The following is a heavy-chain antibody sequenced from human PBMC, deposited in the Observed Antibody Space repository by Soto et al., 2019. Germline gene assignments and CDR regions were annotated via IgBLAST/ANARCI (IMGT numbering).Heavy chain of an antibody. D-gene: IGHD3-3*01. Sequence: QVQLVQSGAEVQKPGSSVKVSCKASGGTFSSYAISWVRQAPGQGLEWMGGIIPIFGTANYAQKFQGRVTITADESTSTAYMELSSLRSEDTAVYYCARDGSITIFGVVTALDYWGQGTLVTVSS. CDR1: GGTFSSYA. V-gene: IGHV1-69*01. J-gene: IGHJ4*02. CDR3: ARDGSITIFGVVTALDY. CDR2: IIPIFGTA.